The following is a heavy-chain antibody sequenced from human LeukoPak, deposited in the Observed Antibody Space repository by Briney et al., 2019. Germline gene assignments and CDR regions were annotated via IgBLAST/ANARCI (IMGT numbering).Heavy chain of an antibody. V-gene: IGHV4-39*07. Sequence: SQTLSLTCTVSGGSISSSSYYWGWIRQPPGKGLEWIGSIYYGGSTYYNPSLRSRATISVDTSKNQFSLKLSSVTAADTAVYYCARGPEYSSSWIYYYYGMDVWGQGTTVTVSS. J-gene: IGHJ6*02. CDR1: GGSISSSSYY. CDR2: IYYGGST. CDR3: ARGPEYSSSWIYYYYGMDV. D-gene: IGHD6-13*01.